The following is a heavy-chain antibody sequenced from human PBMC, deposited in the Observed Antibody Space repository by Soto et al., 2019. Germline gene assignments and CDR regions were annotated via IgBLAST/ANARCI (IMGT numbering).Heavy chain of an antibody. CDR1: GFTFSSYG. D-gene: IGHD6-13*01. CDR3: ARARAARQASSSWYNFDY. J-gene: IGHJ4*02. CDR2: IWYDGSNK. Sequence: SLRLSCAASGFTFSSYGMHWVRQAPGKGLEWVAVIWYDGSNKYYADSVKGRFTISRDNSKNTLYLQMNSLRAEDTAVYYCARARAARQASSSWYNFDYWGQGTLVTVSS. V-gene: IGHV3-33*01.